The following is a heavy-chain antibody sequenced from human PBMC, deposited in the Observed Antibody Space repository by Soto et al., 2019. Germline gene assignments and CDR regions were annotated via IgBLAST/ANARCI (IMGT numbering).Heavy chain of an antibody. D-gene: IGHD1-26*01. Sequence: SETLSLTCSVSGASTVSHYHWTWIRQPPGKGLEWMGYIFNSGTTFYNPSLTSRLSISMDTSGNHYSLELRSVTAADTAVYYCALALGPTTGLDYWGQGTLVTVSS. CDR1: GASTVSHYH. CDR2: IFNSGTT. J-gene: IGHJ4*02. CDR3: ALALGPTTGLDY. V-gene: IGHV4-31*02.